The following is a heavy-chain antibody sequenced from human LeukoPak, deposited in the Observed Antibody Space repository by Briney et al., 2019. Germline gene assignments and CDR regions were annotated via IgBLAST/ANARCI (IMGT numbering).Heavy chain of an antibody. CDR1: GFTLSSYG. V-gene: IGHV3-48*04. D-gene: IGHD5/OR15-5a*01. CDR2: ISGSGSTI. CDR3: AKSFTLRFLYAFDI. J-gene: IGHJ3*02. Sequence: GGSLRLSCAASGFTLSSYGMNWVRQAPGKGLEWVSGISGSGSTIYYADSVKGRFTISRDNAKNSLYLQMNSLRAEDTALYYCAKSFTLRFLYAFDIWGQGTMVTVSS.